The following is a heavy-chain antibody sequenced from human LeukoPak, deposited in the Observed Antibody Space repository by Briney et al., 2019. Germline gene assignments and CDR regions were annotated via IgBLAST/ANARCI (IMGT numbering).Heavy chain of an antibody. CDR3: ARTHTVTTSCLDY. CDR2: INHSGST. Sequence: KPSETLSLTCAVYGGSFSGFYWSWIRQPPGKGLEWIGEINHSGSTNYNPSLESRVTISVDTSKNQFSLKLSSVTAADTAVYYCARTHTVTTSCLDYWGQGTLVTVSS. J-gene: IGHJ4*02. CDR1: GGSFSGFY. V-gene: IGHV4-34*01. D-gene: IGHD4-17*01.